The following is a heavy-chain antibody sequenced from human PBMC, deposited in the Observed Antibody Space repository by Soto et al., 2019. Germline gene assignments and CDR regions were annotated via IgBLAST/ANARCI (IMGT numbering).Heavy chain of an antibody. D-gene: IGHD2-21*02. CDR1: GGSISSGDYY. Sequence: PSETLSLTCTVSGGSISSGDYYWSWIRQPPGKGLEWIGYIYYSGSTYCNPSLKSRVTISVDTSKNQFSLKLSSVTAADTAVYYCARAGEYCGGDCYSLRAFDIWGQGTMVTVSS. V-gene: IGHV4-30-4*01. CDR3: ARAGEYCGGDCYSLRAFDI. CDR2: IYYSGST. J-gene: IGHJ3*02.